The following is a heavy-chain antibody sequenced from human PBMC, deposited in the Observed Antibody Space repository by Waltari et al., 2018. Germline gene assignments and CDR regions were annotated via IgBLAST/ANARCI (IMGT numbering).Heavy chain of an antibody. CDR2: ISAYTGNP. Sequence: QLVQSDAEVKKPGASVKVSCTTSGYKLNSYGINWVRQAPGQGLEFMGWISAYTGNPHYAQNFQGRVTMTRDTSTNTAYLELRGLTSDDTAVYYCARRWTSDWSDPWGQGTLVTVSS. CDR1: GYKLNSYG. V-gene: IGHV1-18*01. J-gene: IGHJ5*02. CDR3: ARRWTSDWSDP.